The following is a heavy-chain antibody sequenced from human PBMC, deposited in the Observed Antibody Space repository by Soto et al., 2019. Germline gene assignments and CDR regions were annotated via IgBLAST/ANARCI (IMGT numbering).Heavy chain of an antibody. J-gene: IGHJ5*02. Sequence: EVQLLESGGGLVQPGGSLRLSCAASGFTFSSYAMSWVRQVPGKGLQWVSAISGSGGSTYYADSVKGRFTISRDNSKNTLYLQMNSLRVEDTAVYYCAKGGVLINNGFDPWGQGTLVTVSS. CDR2: ISGSGGST. V-gene: IGHV3-23*01. CDR3: AKGGVLINNGFDP. CDR1: GFTFSSYA. D-gene: IGHD3-3*01.